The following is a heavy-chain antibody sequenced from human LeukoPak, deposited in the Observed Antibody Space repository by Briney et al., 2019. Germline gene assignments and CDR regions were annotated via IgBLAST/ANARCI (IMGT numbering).Heavy chain of an antibody. CDR2: IVVGSGNT. Sequence: SVKVSCKASGFTFTSSAMQWVRQARGQRLEWIGWIVVGSGNTNYAQKFQERVTITRDMSTSTAYMELSSLRSEDTAVYYCARGAGDDYGDYYYFDYWGQGTLVTVSS. D-gene: IGHD4/OR15-4a*01. CDR1: GFTFTSSA. CDR3: ARGAGDDYGDYYYFDY. J-gene: IGHJ4*02. V-gene: IGHV1-58*02.